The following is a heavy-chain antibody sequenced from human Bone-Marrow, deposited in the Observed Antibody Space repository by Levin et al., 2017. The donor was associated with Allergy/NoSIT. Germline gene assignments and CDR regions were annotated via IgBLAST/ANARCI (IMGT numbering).Heavy chain of an antibody. D-gene: IGHD4-11*01. J-gene: IGHJ6*03. V-gene: IGHV3-23*01. Sequence: PGGSLRLSCVASGFTLTNCAMTWVRQAPGKGLEWVSAISGSYGLTYYADSAKGRFTISRDSSTNTLYLQMNSLRAEDTAVYYCARDYPTVTSHYPSHTDVWGKGTTVTVSS. CDR3: ARDYPTVTSHYPSHTDV. CDR1: GFTLTNCA. CDR2: ISGSYGLT.